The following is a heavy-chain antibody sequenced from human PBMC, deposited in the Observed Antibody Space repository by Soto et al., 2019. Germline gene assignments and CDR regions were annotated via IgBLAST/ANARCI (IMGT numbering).Heavy chain of an antibody. D-gene: IGHD6-6*01. J-gene: IGHJ6*02. CDR1: GYSISSGYY. CDR2: IYHSGST. V-gene: IGHV4-38-2*01. Sequence: TSETLSLTCAVSGYSISSGYYWGWIRQPPGKGLEWIGSIYHSGSTYYNPSLKSRVTISVDTSKNQFSLELSSVTAADTAVYYCARESAQGEYSSSGAYYGMDVWGQGTTVTVSS. CDR3: ARESAQGEYSSSGAYYGMDV.